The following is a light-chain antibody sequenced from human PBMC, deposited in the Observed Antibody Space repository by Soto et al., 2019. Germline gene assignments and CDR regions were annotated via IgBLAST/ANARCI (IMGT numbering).Light chain of an antibody. CDR2: GAS. CDR1: QSVSSSY. J-gene: IGKJ1*01. V-gene: IGKV3-20*01. Sequence: ELVLTQSPGTLSLSPGERATLSRRASQSVSSSYLAWYQQKPGQAPRLLIYGASSRATGIPDRFSGSGSGTDFTLTISRLEPEDFAVYYCQQYGSSRTFGQGTKVDNK. CDR3: QQYGSSRT.